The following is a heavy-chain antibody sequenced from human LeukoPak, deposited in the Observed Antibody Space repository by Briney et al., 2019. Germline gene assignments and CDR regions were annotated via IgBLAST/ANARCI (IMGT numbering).Heavy chain of an antibody. CDR1: GYTFTSYG. D-gene: IGHD6-6*01. Sequence: ASVKVSCKASGYTFTSYGISWVRQAPGQGLEWMGWISPYNGNTNYAQKLQGRVTMTTDTSTNTAYMELRSLRSDDTAVYYCARDRRIAARYPGYYFDYWGQGTLVTVSS. V-gene: IGHV1-18*01. CDR2: ISPYNGNT. CDR3: ARDRRIAARYPGYYFDY. J-gene: IGHJ4*02.